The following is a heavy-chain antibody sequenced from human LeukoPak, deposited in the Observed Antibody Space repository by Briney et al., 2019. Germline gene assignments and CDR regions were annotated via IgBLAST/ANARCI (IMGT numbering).Heavy chain of an antibody. J-gene: IGHJ3*02. CDR3: ARDGPLYYDILTASDAFDI. CDR2: IYHSGST. V-gene: IGHV4-38-2*02. CDR1: GYSISSGYH. Sequence: PSETLSLTCTVSGYSISSGYHWGWIRQPPGKGLEWIGSIYHSGSTYYNPSLKSRVTISVDTSKNQFSLKLSSVTAADTAVYYCARDGPLYYDILTASDAFDIWGQGTMVTVSS. D-gene: IGHD3-9*01.